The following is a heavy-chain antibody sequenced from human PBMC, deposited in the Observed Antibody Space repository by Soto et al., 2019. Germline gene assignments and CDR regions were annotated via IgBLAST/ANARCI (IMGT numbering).Heavy chain of an antibody. Sequence: SETLSLTCTVSGGSISSSTYYWGWIRQPPGKGLEWIGSVYYSGSTYYSPSLKSRVTISIDQSKNQFSLKLSSVTAADTATYYCGSTGSSSFGYWGQGALVTVSS. D-gene: IGHD6-6*01. CDR2: VYYSGST. J-gene: IGHJ4*02. V-gene: IGHV4-39*01. CDR3: GSTGSSSFGY. CDR1: GGSISSSTYY.